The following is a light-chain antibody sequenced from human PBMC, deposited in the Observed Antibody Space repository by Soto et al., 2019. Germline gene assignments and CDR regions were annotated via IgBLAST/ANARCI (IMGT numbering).Light chain of an antibody. Sequence: DIQMTQSPSTLSASLGDRVTITCRVSRSISAWLAWYQLKPGKAPKLLIYKASTLKTGVPSRFSGSGSGTEFTLTISNLQPDDFATYYCQQYNSNPLTFGGGTKVEIK. CDR2: KAS. CDR3: QQYNSNPLT. V-gene: IGKV1-5*03. J-gene: IGKJ4*01. CDR1: RSISAW.